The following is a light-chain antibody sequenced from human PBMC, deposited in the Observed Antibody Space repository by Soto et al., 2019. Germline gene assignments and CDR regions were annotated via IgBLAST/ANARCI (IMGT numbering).Light chain of an antibody. CDR1: QSIRTY. V-gene: IGKV1-39*01. CDR3: HQSYSTRRT. Sequence: DIQMTQSPSSLSASVGDRVTITCRASQSIRTYLNWYQQKPGKAPNLLIYAASSLQGGVPSRFSGCGSGTDFTLTISSLQPEDFATYYCHQSYSTRRTFGQGTKLEIK. CDR2: AAS. J-gene: IGKJ2*01.